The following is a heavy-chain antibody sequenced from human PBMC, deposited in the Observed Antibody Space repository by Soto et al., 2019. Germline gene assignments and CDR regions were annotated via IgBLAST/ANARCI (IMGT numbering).Heavy chain of an antibody. D-gene: IGHD3-22*01. CDR3: ARVVVTYPKGRQLNNWFDP. Sequence: PSEILSLTCTVSGGSISSYYWSWIRQPPGKGLEWIGYIYYSGSTNYNPSLKSRVTISVDTSKNQFSLKLSSVTAADTAVYYCARVVVTYPKGRQLNNWFDPWGQGTLVTVSS. V-gene: IGHV4-59*01. CDR2: IYYSGST. J-gene: IGHJ5*02. CDR1: GGSISSYY.